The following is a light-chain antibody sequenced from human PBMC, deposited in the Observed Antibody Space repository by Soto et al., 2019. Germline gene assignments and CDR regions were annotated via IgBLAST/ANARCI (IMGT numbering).Light chain of an antibody. CDR3: QHYNSDPWT. J-gene: IGKJ1*01. Sequence: DIRMTQSPSTLSASVGDRVTITCRASQSISYWLAWYQQIPGKAPKLLIYGASSLGSGVPSRFSGSGSGTEFTLTISSXXXXXXXTYYCQHYNSDPWTFGQGTKVEVK. V-gene: IGKV1-5*01. CDR2: GAS. CDR1: QSISYW.